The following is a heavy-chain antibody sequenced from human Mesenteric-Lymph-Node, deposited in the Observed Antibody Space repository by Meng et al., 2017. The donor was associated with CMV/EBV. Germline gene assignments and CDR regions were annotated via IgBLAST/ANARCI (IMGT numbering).Heavy chain of an antibody. CDR3: ARGYYGSGRNWFDP. D-gene: IGHD3-10*01. CDR2: IIPIFGTA. Sequence: KASGGTFSSYAISWVRQAPGQGLEWMGGIIPIFGTANYAQKFQGRVTITADKSTSTAYMELSSLRSEDTAVYYCARGYYGSGRNWFDPWGQRTLVTVSS. V-gene: IGHV1-69*06. J-gene: IGHJ5*02. CDR1: GGTFSSYA.